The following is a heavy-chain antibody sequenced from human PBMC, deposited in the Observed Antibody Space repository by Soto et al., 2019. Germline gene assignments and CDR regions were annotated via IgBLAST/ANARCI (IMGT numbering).Heavy chain of an antibody. D-gene: IGHD3-3*01. V-gene: IGHV1-69*13. CDR2: IIPIFGTA. Sequence: ASVKVSCKASGGTFSSYAISWVRQAPGQGLEWMGGIIPIFGTANYAQKFQGRVTITADESTSTAYMELSSLRSEDTAVYYCAREATIFGVVGSTQAYYYGMDVWGQGTTVTVSS. CDR1: GGTFSSYA. J-gene: IGHJ6*02. CDR3: AREATIFGVVGSTQAYYYGMDV.